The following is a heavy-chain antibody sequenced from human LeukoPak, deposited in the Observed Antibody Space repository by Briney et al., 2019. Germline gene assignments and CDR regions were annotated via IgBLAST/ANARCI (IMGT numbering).Heavy chain of an antibody. Sequence: GGSLRLSCAASGFTFDNYAMSWVRQTPGKGLEWISDISGSGAYTFYAESVKGRFTVSRDNHKSTMDLQMNSLRVDDTAVYYCARLNVRSGGSLARGGFDMWGQGTMVSVSS. CDR3: ARLNVRSGGSLARGGFDM. D-gene: IGHD1-1*01. CDR2: ISGSGAYT. J-gene: IGHJ3*02. V-gene: IGHV3-23*01. CDR1: GFTFDNYA.